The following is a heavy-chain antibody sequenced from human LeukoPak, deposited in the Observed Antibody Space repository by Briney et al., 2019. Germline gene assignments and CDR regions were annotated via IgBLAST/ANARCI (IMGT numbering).Heavy chain of an antibody. V-gene: IGHV1-46*01. D-gene: IGHD3-10*01. CDR2: INPSGGSI. CDR1: GYTFTNYY. J-gene: IGHJ6*03. CDR3: ARFGGSHGYYYYYYMDV. Sequence: ASVKVSCKASGYTFTNYYMHWVRQAPGQGLEWMGMINPSGGSITFAQKFQGRVTMTRDTSMSTVYMELSILRSEDTAVYYCARFGGSHGYYYYYYMDVWGKGTTVTISS.